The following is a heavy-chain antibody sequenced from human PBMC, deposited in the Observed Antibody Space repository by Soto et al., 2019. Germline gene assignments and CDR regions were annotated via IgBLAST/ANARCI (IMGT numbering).Heavy chain of an antibody. CDR1: GYTFTGYY. Sequence: GASVKVSCKASGYTFTGYYMHWVRQAPGQGLEWMGWINPNSGGTNYAQKFQGWVTMTRDTSISTAYMELSRLRSDDTAVYYCARSKVGYSGYDPRYYYYYYMDVWGKGTTVTVSS. CDR3: ARSKVGYSGYDPRYYYYYYMDV. CDR2: INPNSGGT. J-gene: IGHJ6*03. D-gene: IGHD5-12*01. V-gene: IGHV1-2*04.